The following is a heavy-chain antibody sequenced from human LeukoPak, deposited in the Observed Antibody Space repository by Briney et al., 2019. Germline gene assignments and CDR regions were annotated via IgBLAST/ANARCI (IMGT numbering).Heavy chain of an antibody. CDR2: IYTSGST. CDR1: GGSISSSSYY. J-gene: IGHJ4*02. V-gene: IGHV4-39*07. CDR3: AREEESGYFDY. Sequence: SETLSLTCTVSGGSISSSSYYWGWIRQPPGKGLEWIGRIYTSGSTNYNPSLKSRVTISVDTSKNQFSLKLSSVTAADTAVYYCAREEESGYFDYWGQGTLVTVSS. D-gene: IGHD2/OR15-2a*01.